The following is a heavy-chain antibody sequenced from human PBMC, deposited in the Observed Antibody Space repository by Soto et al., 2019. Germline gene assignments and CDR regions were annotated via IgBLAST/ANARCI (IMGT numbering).Heavy chain of an antibody. CDR1: GGTFSSYA. V-gene: IGHV1-69*13. CDR2: IIPIFGTA. CDR3: ARIIAARPEYYYGMDV. J-gene: IGHJ6*02. D-gene: IGHD6-6*01. Sequence: ASVKVSCKASGGTFSSYAISWVRQAPGQGLEWMGGIIPIFGTANYAQKFQGRVTITADESTSTAYMELSSLRSEDTAVYYCARIIAARPEYYYGMDVWGQGTTVTVSS.